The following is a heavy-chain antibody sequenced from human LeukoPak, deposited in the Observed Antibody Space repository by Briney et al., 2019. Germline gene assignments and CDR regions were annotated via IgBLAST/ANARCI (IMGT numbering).Heavy chain of an antibody. V-gene: IGHV3-48*04. D-gene: IGHD3-9*01. J-gene: IGHJ4*02. CDR1: GFTFSSYN. CDR3: ASSITI. CDR2: ISSGSGTI. Sequence: GGSLRLSCAASGFTFSSYNMNWVRQAPGKGLEWVSYISSGSGTIYYADSVKGRFTMSRDNAKDSLYLQMNSLRAEDTAVYYCASSITIWGQGTLVTVSS.